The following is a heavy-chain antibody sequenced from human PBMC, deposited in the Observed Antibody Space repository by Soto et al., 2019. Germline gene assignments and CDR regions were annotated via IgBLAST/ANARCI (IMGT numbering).Heavy chain of an antibody. CDR3: RITYYCYGMDV. D-gene: IGHD3-10*01. V-gene: IGHV3-15*01. Sequence: GGSLRLAWAASGFTFSNAWISWVRQAPGKGLEWVGRIKSKTDGGTTDYAAPVKGRFTISRDDSKNTLYLQMNSLKTEDAAVYYCRITYYCYGMDVWGQETTVTVSS. J-gene: IGHJ6*02. CDR2: IKSKTDGGTT. CDR1: GFTFSNAW.